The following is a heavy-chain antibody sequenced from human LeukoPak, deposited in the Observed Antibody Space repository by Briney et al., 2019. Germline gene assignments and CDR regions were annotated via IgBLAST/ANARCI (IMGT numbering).Heavy chain of an antibody. J-gene: IGHJ4*02. CDR2: IIPIFGTA. CDR3: ASRPLTPTVTTDY. Sequence: ASVKVSCKASGGTFSSYAISWVRQAPGQGLEWMGGIIPIFGTANYAQKFQGRVTITADESTSTAYMELSSLRSEDTAVYYCASRPLTPTVTTDYWGQGTLVTVSS. D-gene: IGHD4-17*01. V-gene: IGHV1-69*13. CDR1: GGTFSSYA.